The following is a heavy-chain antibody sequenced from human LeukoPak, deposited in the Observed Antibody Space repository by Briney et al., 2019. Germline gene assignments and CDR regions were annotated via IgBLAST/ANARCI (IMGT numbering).Heavy chain of an antibody. Sequence: PGGSLRLSCAASGFTFSSYGMHWVRQAPGKGLEWVAVIWYDGSNKYYADSVKGRFTISRDNSKNTLYLQMNSLRAEDTAVYYCARDTYSSSWYPLPYYYGMDVWGQGTTVTVSS. CDR3: ARDTYSSSWYPLPYYYGMDV. D-gene: IGHD6-13*01. CDR1: GFTFSSYG. V-gene: IGHV3-33*01. CDR2: IWYDGSNK. J-gene: IGHJ6*02.